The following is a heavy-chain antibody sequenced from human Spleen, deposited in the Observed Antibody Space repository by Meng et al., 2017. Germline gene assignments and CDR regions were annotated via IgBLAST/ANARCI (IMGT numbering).Heavy chain of an antibody. Sequence: SVKVSCKAPGGTFSSYAISWVRQAPGQGLEWMGGIIPIFGTANYAQKFQGRVTITADESTSTAYMELSSLRSEDTAVYYCARSSAGYCSVGRCYSRYGMDVWGQGTTVTVSS. J-gene: IGHJ6*02. CDR2: IIPIFGTA. D-gene: IGHD2-15*01. CDR1: GGTFSSYA. CDR3: ARSSAGYCSVGRCYSRYGMDV. V-gene: IGHV1-69*13.